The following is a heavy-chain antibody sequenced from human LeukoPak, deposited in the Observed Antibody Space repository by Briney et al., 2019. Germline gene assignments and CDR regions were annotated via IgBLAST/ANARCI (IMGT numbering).Heavy chain of an antibody. CDR3: AKSIAARPGYFDY. CDR2: TNPNSGGT. J-gene: IGHJ4*02. D-gene: IGHD6-6*01. Sequence: ASVKVSCKASGYTFTGYYMHWVRQAPGQGLEWMGWTNPNSGGTNYAQKFQGRVTMTRDTSISTAYMELSRLRSDDTAVYYCAKSIAARPGYFDYWGQGTLVTVSS. CDR1: GYTFTGYY. V-gene: IGHV1-2*02.